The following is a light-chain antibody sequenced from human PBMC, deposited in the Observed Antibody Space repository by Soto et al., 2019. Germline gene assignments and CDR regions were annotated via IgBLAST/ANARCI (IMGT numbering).Light chain of an antibody. J-gene: IGLJ1*01. V-gene: IGLV1-36*01. Sequence: QSVLTQPPSVSEAPRQRVTISCSGSSSNIGNNAVNWYQQLPGKAPKLLIYDADLLPSGVSDRFSGSKSGTSASLAISGLQSEDEADYYCAAWDDSLNAYVFGTGTKVTVL. CDR1: SSNIGNNA. CDR3: AAWDDSLNAYV. CDR2: DAD.